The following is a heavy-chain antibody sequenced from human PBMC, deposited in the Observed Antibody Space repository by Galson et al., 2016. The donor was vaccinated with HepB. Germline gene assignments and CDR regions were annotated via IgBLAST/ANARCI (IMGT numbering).Heavy chain of an antibody. J-gene: IGHJ5*02. D-gene: IGHD6-13*01. CDR2: VSFTGST. CDR1: GGFISSGYYS. V-gene: IGHV4-30-4*01. Sequence: TLSLTCTVPGGFISSGYYSWNWIRQSPGKGLEWIGYVSFTGSTYYNPSLQSRLAMSVDTSKDQFSLKLSSVTDADTAVYYCAGRIAAAGYNWFDPWGQGALVTVSS. CDR3: AGRIAAAGYNWFDP.